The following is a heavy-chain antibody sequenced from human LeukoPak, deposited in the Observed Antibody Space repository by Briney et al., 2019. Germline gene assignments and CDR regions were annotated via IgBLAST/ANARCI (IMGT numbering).Heavy chain of an antibody. CDR2: IYYSGST. Sequence: SETLSLTCTVSGGPISSGDYYWSWIRQPPGKGLEWIGYIYYSGSTYYNPSLKSRVTMSVDTSKNQFSLKLSSVTAADTAVYYCAREVSWEDYDSSGSNWFDPWGQGTLVTVSS. J-gene: IGHJ5*02. D-gene: IGHD3-22*01. CDR1: GGPISSGDYY. V-gene: IGHV4-30-4*01. CDR3: AREVSWEDYDSSGSNWFDP.